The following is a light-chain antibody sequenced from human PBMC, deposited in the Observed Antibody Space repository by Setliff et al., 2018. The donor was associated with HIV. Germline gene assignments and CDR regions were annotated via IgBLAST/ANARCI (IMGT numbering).Light chain of an antibody. CDR3: SSYTSSSTDV. J-gene: IGLJ1*01. CDR2: DVS. V-gene: IGLV2-14*01. CDR1: SNDVGAYNT. Sequence: LTQPASVSGSPGQSITISCTGTSNDVGAYNTVYWYQQHPGEAPKLMIYDVSTRPSGVSNRFSGSKSGNTASLTISGLQTEDEADYYCSSYTSSSTDVFGTGTQLTVL.